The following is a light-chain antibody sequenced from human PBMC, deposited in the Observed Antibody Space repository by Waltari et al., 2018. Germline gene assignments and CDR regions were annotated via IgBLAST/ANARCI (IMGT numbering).Light chain of an antibody. CDR3: AAWDNSLSGWV. Sequence: QSVLTQPPSASGTPGQRVTISCSGISSNIGNNYVIWYQQPPGTAPKLLIYRNDQRPSGVPDRFSGSKSVTSASLAIGGLRSEDEADYHCAAWDNSLSGWVFGEGTKLTVL. V-gene: IGLV1-47*01. CDR2: RND. J-gene: IGLJ3*02. CDR1: SSNIGNNY.